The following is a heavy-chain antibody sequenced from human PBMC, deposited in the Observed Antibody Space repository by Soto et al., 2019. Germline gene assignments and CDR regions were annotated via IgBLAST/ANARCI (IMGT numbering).Heavy chain of an antibody. CDR1: GYAFTTYG. V-gene: IGHV1-18*01. D-gene: IGHD1-1*01. Sequence: QVHLVQSGAEVKKPGASVKVSCKGSGYAFTTYGITWVRQAPGKGLEWMAWISAHNGNTNYAQKLQGRVTVTRDTFTSTAYMELRSLRSDATAVYYCARGRYGDYWGQGALVTVSS. J-gene: IGHJ4*02. CDR3: ARGRYGDY. CDR2: ISAHNGNT.